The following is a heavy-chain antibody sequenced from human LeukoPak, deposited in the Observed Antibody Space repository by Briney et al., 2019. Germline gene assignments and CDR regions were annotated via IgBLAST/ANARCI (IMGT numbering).Heavy chain of an antibody. CDR2: IYYSGST. V-gene: IGHV4-39*01. CDR1: GGSISSSSYY. J-gene: IGHJ4*02. Sequence: KPSETLSLPCTVSGGSISSSSYYWGWIPQPPGKGLEWVGSIYYSGSTYYNPSLKSRVTISVDTSKNQFSLKLSSVTAADTAVYYCARLPLGSSSYFDYWGQGTLVTVSS. D-gene: IGHD6-6*01. CDR3: ARLPLGSSSYFDY.